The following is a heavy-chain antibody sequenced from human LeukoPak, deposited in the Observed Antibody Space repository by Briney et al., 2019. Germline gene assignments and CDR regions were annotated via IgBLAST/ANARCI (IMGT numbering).Heavy chain of an antibody. CDR3: AKCTSAQPHYYYYMDV. CDR1: GFTFSIYA. J-gene: IGHJ6*03. CDR2: ISGSGGST. D-gene: IGHD2-2*01. V-gene: IGHV3-23*01. Sequence: GGSLRLSCAASGFTFSIYAMSWVRQAPGKGLEWVSAISGSGGSTYYADSVKGRFTISSDNSKNTLYLQMNSLRAEDTAVYYCAKCTSAQPHYYYYMDVWGKGTTVTVSS.